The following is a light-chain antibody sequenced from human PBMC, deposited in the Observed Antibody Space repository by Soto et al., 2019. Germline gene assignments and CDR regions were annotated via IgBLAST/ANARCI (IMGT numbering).Light chain of an antibody. CDR2: DAS. CDR1: QDIRHY. CDR3: QQYDNLPLI. Sequence: IQMTQSPSSLSASVGDRVTITCQASQDIRHYLNWYQHKPGEAPKLLIYDASNLETGVPSRFSGGGSGTHFTLTISTLQPEDFSTYSCQQYDNLPLIFGGGTKV. V-gene: IGKV1-33*01. J-gene: IGKJ4*01.